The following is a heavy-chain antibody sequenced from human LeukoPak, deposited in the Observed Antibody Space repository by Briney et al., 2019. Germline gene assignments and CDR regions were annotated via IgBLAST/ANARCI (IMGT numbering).Heavy chain of an antibody. CDR2: ISSSSSTI. CDR1: GFTFSSYS. CDR3: AKSQAPYSSSWNDAFDI. D-gene: IGHD6-13*01. Sequence: GGSLRLSCAASGFTFSSYSITWVRQAPGEGLEWVSYISSSSSTIYYADSVKGRFTISRDNSKNTLYLQMNSLRAEDTAVYYCAKSQAPYSSSWNDAFDIWGQGTMVTVSS. J-gene: IGHJ3*02. V-gene: IGHV3-48*01.